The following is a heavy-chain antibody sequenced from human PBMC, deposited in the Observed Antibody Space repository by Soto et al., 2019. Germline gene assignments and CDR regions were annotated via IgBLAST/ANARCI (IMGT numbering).Heavy chain of an antibody. CDR2: ISYDGSNK. D-gene: IGHD2-8*02. Sequence: GGSLRLSCAASGFTFGSYGMHWVRQAPGKGLEWVAVISYDGSNKYYADSVRGRFAISRDNSNNMLYLQMNSLRAEDTAVYYCANIRNVVYAHNAYWGQGTLVTLSS. J-gene: IGHJ4*02. V-gene: IGHV3-30*18. CDR1: GFTFGSYG. CDR3: ANIRNVVYAHNAY.